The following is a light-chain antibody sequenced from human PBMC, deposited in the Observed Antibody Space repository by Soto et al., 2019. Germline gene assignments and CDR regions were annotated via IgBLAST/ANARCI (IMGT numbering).Light chain of an antibody. J-gene: IGKJ3*01. V-gene: IGKV1-33*01. CDR3: QKCDYLPI. Sequence: DIQMTQSPSSLSASVGDRVTITCQASHDITSYLNWYQHKPGKAPQLLIYDASILEAGVPSRVSGSGSGTDFTFTISSLQPEDVATYYCQKCDYLPIFGPGTTVDLK. CDR2: DAS. CDR1: HDITSY.